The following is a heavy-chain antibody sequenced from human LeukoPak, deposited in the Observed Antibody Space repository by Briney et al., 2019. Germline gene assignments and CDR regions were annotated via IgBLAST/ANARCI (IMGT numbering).Heavy chain of an antibody. CDR1: GYTFTSYG. CDR2: ISAYNGNT. J-gene: IGHJ3*02. D-gene: IGHD3-10*01. Sequence: VASVKVSCKASGYTFTSYGISWVRQAPGQGLEWMGWISAYNGNTNYAQKLQGRVTMTTDTSTSAAYMELRSLRSDDTAVYYCASGLYGSGRDFDAFDIWGQGTMVTVSS. CDR3: ASGLYGSGRDFDAFDI. V-gene: IGHV1-18*01.